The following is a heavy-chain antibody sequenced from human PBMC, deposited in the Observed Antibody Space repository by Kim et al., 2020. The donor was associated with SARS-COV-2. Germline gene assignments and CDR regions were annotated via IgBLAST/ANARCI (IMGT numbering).Heavy chain of an antibody. CDR3: AKGGQSIAAAGSAVDY. J-gene: IGHJ4*02. D-gene: IGHD6-13*01. V-gene: IGHV3-9*01. Sequence: VQGRFTICRDNAKNSLYLQMNSLRAEDTALYYCAKGGQSIAAAGSAVDYWGQGTLVPVSS.